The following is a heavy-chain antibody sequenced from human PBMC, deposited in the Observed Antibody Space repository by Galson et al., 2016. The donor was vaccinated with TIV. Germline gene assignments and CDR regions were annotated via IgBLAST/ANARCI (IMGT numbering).Heavy chain of an antibody. J-gene: IGHJ4*02. CDR2: MNPNSGNT. CDR3: ARSGDYGGY. V-gene: IGHV1-8*02. D-gene: IGHD4-17*01. Sequence: SVKVSCKASGYTFTSYDIHWVRQATGQGLEWMGWMNPNSGNTGYAQKFRGRVTMTRNTSVRTAYMELSSLRSEDTAVYYCARSGDYGGYWGQGTLVTVSS. CDR1: GYTFTSYD.